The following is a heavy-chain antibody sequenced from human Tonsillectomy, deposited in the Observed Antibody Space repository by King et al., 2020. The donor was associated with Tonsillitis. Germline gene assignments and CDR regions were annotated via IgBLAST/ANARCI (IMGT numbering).Heavy chain of an antibody. D-gene: IGHD3-9*01. CDR2: ISYDGSNK. J-gene: IGHJ6*02. CDR1: GFTFSSYA. CDR3: ASPTTVRYFDGLFGHMDV. Sequence: VQLVESGGGVVQPGRSLRLSCAASGFTFSSYAMHWVRQAPGKGLEWVAVISYDGSNKYYADSVKGRFTISRDNSKNTLYLQMNSLRAEDTAVYYCASPTTVRYFDGLFGHMDVWGQGTTVTVSS. V-gene: IGHV3-30-3*01.